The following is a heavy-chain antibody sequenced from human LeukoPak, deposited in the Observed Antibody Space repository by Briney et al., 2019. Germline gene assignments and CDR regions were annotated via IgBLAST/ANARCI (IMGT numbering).Heavy chain of an antibody. J-gene: IGHJ4*02. D-gene: IGHD3-22*01. V-gene: IGHV1-24*01. CDR1: GYTLTELS. CDR2: FDPEDGET. CDR3: ATSPYGYYDCSGYSH. Sequence: ASVKVSCKVSGYTLTELSMHWVRQAPGKGLEWMGGFDPEDGETIYAQKFQGRVTMTEDTSTDTAYMELSSLRSEGTAVYYCATSPYGYYDCSGYSHWGQGTLVTVSS.